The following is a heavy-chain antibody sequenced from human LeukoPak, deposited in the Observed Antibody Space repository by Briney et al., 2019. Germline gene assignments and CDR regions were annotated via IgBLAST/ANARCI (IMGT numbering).Heavy chain of an antibody. Sequence: SETLSLTCTVSGGSISGYYWSWIRQPPGKGLEWIGFIYYSGSTNYNPSLKSRVTISVDTSKNQFSLKLSSVTAADTAVYYCAKNGYNYASAFDIWGQGTMVTVSS. CDR2: IYYSGST. CDR3: AKNGYNYASAFDI. CDR1: GGSISGYY. J-gene: IGHJ3*02. D-gene: IGHD5-18*01. V-gene: IGHV4-59*01.